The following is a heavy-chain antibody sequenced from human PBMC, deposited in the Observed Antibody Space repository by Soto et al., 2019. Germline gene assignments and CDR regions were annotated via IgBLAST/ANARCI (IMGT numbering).Heavy chain of an antibody. J-gene: IGHJ4*02. D-gene: IGHD6-13*01. CDR2: ISSNGGST. CDR1: GFTFSSYA. Sequence: PGGSLRLSCSASGFTFSSYAMHGVRQAPGKGLEYVSSISSNGGSTYYADSVKGRFTISRDNSKNTLYLQMSSLRAEDTAVYYCVKDGSHQQLALDYWAQGTLVPVSS. V-gene: IGHV3-64D*06. CDR3: VKDGSHQQLALDY.